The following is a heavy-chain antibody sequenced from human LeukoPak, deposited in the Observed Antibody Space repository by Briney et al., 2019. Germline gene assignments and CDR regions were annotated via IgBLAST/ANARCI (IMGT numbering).Heavy chain of an antibody. J-gene: IGHJ6*03. CDR1: GYTFIHYG. CDR3: ARDTYYDFWSGHSMDV. V-gene: IGHV1-18*01. D-gene: IGHD3-3*01. Sequence: ASVKVSCKASGYTFIHYGITWVRQAPGQGLEWMGWISGYNGNTNYAQKLQGRVTMTTDTSTSTAYMELRSLRSDDTAVYYCARDTYYDFWSGHSMDVWGKGTTVTVSS. CDR2: ISGYNGNT.